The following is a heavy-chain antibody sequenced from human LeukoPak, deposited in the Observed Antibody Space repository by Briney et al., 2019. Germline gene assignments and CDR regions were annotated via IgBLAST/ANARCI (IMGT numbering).Heavy chain of an antibody. CDR3: ARLGSGWYDY. D-gene: IGHD6-19*01. CDR2: MDSDGSRT. V-gene: IGHV3-74*01. CDR1: GFTFSTYW. Sequence: GGSLRLSCAASGFTFSTYWMDWVRQAPGKGLVWVSRMDSDGSRTTYADSVKGRFTISRDNAKNTLYLQMNSLRAEDTAVYYCARLGSGWYDYWGQGTLVTVSS. J-gene: IGHJ4*02.